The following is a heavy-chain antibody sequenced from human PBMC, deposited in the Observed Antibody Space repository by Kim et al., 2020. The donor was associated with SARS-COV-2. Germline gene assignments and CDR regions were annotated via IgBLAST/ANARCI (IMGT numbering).Heavy chain of an antibody. CDR3: ARVVVDIVATDDYGDYDRAHDAFDI. CDR2: INHSGST. Sequence: SETLSLTCAVYGGSFSGYYWSWIRQPPGKGLEWIGEINHSGSTNYNPSLKSRVTISVDTSKNQFSLELSSVTAADTAVYYCARVVVDIVATDDYGDYDRAHDAFDIWGKGKMVTVSS. V-gene: IGHV4-34*01. J-gene: IGHJ3*02. CDR1: GGSFSGYY. D-gene: IGHD5-12*01.